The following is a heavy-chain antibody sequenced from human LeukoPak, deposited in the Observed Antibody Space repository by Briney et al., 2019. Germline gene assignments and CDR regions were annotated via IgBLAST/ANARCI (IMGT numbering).Heavy chain of an antibody. Sequence: GGSLRLSCAASGFTFSNAWMSWVRQAPGKGLEWVGRIKSKTDGGTTDYAAPVKGRFTIARDDSKNTLYLQMNSLKTEDTAVYYCTTGYCSSTSCYPDYYFDYWGQGTLVTVSS. V-gene: IGHV3-15*01. CDR1: GFTFSNAW. J-gene: IGHJ4*02. CDR3: TTGYCSSTSCYPDYYFDY. CDR2: IKSKTDGGTT. D-gene: IGHD2-2*01.